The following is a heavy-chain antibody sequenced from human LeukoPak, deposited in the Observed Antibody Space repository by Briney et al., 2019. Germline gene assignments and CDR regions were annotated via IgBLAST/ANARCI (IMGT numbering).Heavy chain of an antibody. CDR1: GYTFTGYY. D-gene: IGHD3-10*01. CDR2: INPNSGGT. CDR3: ARGLWFGDERSAFDI. V-gene: IGHV1-2*04. J-gene: IGHJ3*02. Sequence: ASVKVFCKASGYTFTGYYMHWVRQAPGQGLEWMGWINPNSGGTNYAQKFQGWVTMTRDTSISTAYMELSRLRSDDTAVYYCARGLWFGDERSAFDIWGQGTMVTVSS.